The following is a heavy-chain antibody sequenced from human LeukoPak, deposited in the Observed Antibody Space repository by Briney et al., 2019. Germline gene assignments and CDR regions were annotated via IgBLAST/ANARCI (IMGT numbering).Heavy chain of an antibody. V-gene: IGHV1-69*05. CDR1: GGTFSSYA. CDR3: AKVSQLWYFQH. D-gene: IGHD5-18*01. Sequence: GASVKVSCKASGGTFSSYAISWVRQAPGQGLEWMGGIIPIFGTANYTQKFQGRVTITTDESTSTAYMELSSLRSEDTAVYYCAKVSQLWYFQHWGQGTLVTVSS. CDR2: IIPIFGTA. J-gene: IGHJ1*01.